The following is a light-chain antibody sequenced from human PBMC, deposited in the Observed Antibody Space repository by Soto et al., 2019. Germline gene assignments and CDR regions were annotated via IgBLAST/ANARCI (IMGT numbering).Light chain of an antibody. CDR3: QQYNKWPPVYT. V-gene: IGKV3D-15*01. CDR2: DVS. Sequence: EIVMTQSPDILSVSPGERATLSCRASQSVSSSLAWYQQKPGQAPRLLIYDVSTRATGIPARFSGSGSGTEFTLTISSLQSEDFALYYCQQYNKWPPVYTFGQGTKLEIK. J-gene: IGKJ2*01. CDR1: QSVSSS.